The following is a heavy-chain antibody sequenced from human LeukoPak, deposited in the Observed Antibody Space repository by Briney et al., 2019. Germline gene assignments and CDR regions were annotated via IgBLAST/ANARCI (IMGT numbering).Heavy chain of an antibody. CDR3: AREMGYCSSTSCLNYYVDY. CDR1: GGSISSYY. J-gene: IGHJ4*02. CDR2: SITGGST. D-gene: IGHD2-2*01. Sequence: SETLSLTCTVSGGSISSYYWSWIRQPPGRGWRGIGISITGGSTNYNPSLKSRVTISVDTSKNQFSLKLSSVTAADTAVYYCAREMGYCSSTSCLNYYVDYWGQGTLVTVSS. V-gene: IGHV4-59*13.